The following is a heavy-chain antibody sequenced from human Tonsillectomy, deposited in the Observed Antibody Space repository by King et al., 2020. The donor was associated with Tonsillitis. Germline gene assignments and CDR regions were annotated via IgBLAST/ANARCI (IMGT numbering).Heavy chain of an antibody. V-gene: IGHV4-59*08. CDR1: GGSISSYY. Sequence: VQLQESGPGLVKPSETLSLTCTVSGGSISSYYWSWIRQPPGKGLERIGYLYHSGNTYYNPSLKSRVTMSVDKSKHQFSLNLSSVTAADTAVYYWARHLYNSGWTIHIWGQGTMVTVSS. CDR2: LYHSGNT. CDR3: ARHLYNSGWTIHI. J-gene: IGHJ3*02. D-gene: IGHD6-19*01.